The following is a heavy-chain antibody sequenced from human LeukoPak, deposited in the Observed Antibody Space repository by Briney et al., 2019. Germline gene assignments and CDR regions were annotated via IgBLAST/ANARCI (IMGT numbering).Heavy chain of an antibody. CDR2: INPNSGGT. D-gene: IGHD1-26*01. Sequence: ASVKVSCKASGYTFTGYYMHWVRQAPGQGLEWMGWINPNSGGTNYAQKFQGRVTMTRDTSISTAYMELSRLRSDDTAVYYCARAGQLGATDFDYWGQGTLVTVSS. V-gene: IGHV1-2*02. J-gene: IGHJ4*02. CDR1: GYTFTGYY. CDR3: ARAGQLGATDFDY.